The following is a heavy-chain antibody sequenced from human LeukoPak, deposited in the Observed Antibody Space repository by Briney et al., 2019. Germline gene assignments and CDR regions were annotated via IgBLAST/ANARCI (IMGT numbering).Heavy chain of an antibody. D-gene: IGHD3-3*01. J-gene: IGHJ6*03. CDR1: GYTFTSYD. Sequence: ASVKVSCKASGYTFTSYDINWVRQATGQGLEWMGWMNPNSGSTGYAQKFQGRVTMTRYTSISTAYMELSSLRSEDTAVYYCARGYDFWSGYPNYYCYMDVWGKGTTVTVSS. V-gene: IGHV1-8*01. CDR3: ARGYDFWSGYPNYYCYMDV. CDR2: MNPNSGST.